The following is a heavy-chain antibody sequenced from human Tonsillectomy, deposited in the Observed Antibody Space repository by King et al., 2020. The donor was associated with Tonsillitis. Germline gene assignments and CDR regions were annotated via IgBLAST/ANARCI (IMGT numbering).Heavy chain of an antibody. CDR3: ARDGYCSCGSCYDLDY. CDR2: INHSGST. CDR1: GGSISSSNW. D-gene: IGHD2-15*01. J-gene: IGHJ4*02. Sequence: VQLQESGAGLVKQSGTLSLTCAVSGGSISSSNWWSWVRQPPGKGLEWIGEINHSGSTNYNPSLKSRVTISVDKSKNQFSLKLSSVTAADTAVYYCARDGYCSCGSCYDLDYWGQGTLVPVSS. V-gene: IGHV4-4*02.